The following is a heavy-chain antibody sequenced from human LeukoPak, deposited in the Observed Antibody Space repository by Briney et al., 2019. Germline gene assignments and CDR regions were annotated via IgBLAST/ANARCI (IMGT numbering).Heavy chain of an antibody. J-gene: IGHJ4*02. Sequence: ASVKVSCKASGYTFTSYDINWVRQATGQGLEWMGWRNPNSGNTGYAQKFQGRVTITRNTSISTAYMELSSLRSEDTAVYYCARGAPSQGYFDYWGQGTLVTVSS. CDR3: ARGAPSQGYFDY. CDR1: GYTFTSYD. V-gene: IGHV1-8*03. CDR2: RNPNSGNT.